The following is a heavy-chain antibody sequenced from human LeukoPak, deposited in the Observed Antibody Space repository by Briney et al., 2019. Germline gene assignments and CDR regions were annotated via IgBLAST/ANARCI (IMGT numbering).Heavy chain of an antibody. V-gene: IGHV4-61*08. D-gene: IGHD2-21*02. J-gene: IGHJ4*02. CDR2: IYSSGST. CDR1: GGSISTGGYY. CDR3: ARHYCGGDCYTRFDY. Sequence: PSETLSLTCTVSGGSISTGGYYWSWIRQNPGKGLEWIGYIYSSGSTKYNPSLKSRVTISVDTPNNQFFLKLSSVTAADTAVYYCARHYCGGDCYTRFDYWGQGTLVTVSS.